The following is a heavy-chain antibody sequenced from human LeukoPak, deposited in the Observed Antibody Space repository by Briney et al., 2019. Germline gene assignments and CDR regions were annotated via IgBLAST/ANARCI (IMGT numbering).Heavy chain of an antibody. CDR1: GFTFSDYY. CDR2: ISSSGSTI. CDR3: AREGTAMVDFDY. Sequence: AGGSLRLSCAASGFTFSDYYMSWIRRAPGKGLEWVSYISSSGSTIYYADPVKGRFTISRDNAKNSLYLQMNSLRAEDTAVYYCAREGTAMVDFDYWGQGTLVTVSS. J-gene: IGHJ4*02. D-gene: IGHD5-18*01. V-gene: IGHV3-11*01.